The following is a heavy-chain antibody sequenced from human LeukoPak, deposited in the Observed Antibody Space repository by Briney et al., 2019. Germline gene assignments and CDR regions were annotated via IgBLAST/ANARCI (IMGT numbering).Heavy chain of an antibody. CDR3: ARLTPGKSWFDP. J-gene: IGHJ5*02. V-gene: IGHV4-38-2*01. CDR2: MYHSGIT. D-gene: IGHD3-10*01. Sequence: SETLSLTCAVSGYSTNSAYYWGWIRQPPGKGLEWIGSMYHSGITYYNPSLKSRVTISVDTSKNQFSLKLNSVTAADTAVYYCARLTPGKSWFDPWGQGTLVTVSS. CDR1: GYSTNSAYY.